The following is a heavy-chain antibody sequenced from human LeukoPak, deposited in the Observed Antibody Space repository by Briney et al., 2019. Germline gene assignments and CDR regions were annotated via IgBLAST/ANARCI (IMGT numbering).Heavy chain of an antibody. CDR2: IHSSGST. J-gene: IGHJ4*02. CDR1: GGSTSSYY. D-gene: IGHD4-11*01. CDR3: ARGPFGRGYYSIDY. V-gene: IGHV4-4*07. Sequence: PSETLSLTCTVSGGSTSSYYWSWIRQPAGKGLEWIGRIHSSGSTNYNASLKSRVTMSLDTSKNQFSLKLSSVTAADTAVYYCARGPFGRGYYSIDYWGQGTLVTVSS.